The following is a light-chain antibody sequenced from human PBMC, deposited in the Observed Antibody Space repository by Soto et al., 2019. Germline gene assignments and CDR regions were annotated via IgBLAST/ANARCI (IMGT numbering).Light chain of an antibody. J-gene: IGKJ4*01. CDR1: QDINTY. CDR3: QPYNNWPLT. V-gene: IGKV3-15*01. Sequence: EVVLTQSPATLSLSPGEKATLSCRASQDINTYLGWYQQKPGQPPRLLIYDTSTRATGVPTRFSGSRSGAEFTLTINSLQSEDFAVYYCQPYNNWPLTFGGGTKVDIK. CDR2: DTS.